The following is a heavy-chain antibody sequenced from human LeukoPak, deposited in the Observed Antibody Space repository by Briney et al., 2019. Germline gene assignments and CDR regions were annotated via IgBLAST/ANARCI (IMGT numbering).Heavy chain of an antibody. Sequence: PGGSLRLSCAASGFTFSYYSMNWVRQAPGQRPEWVASISDGWNDAYYADSLKGRFVISRDNARNSLYLQIDRLRVEDTGVYYCASPTGYWGRGTLVTVSS. D-gene: IGHD2-15*01. CDR3: ASPTGY. J-gene: IGHJ4*02. CDR2: ISDGWNDA. CDR1: GFTFSYYS. V-gene: IGHV3-21*03.